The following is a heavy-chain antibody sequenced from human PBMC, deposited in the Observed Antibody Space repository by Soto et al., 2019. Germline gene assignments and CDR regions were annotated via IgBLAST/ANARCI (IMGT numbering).Heavy chain of an antibody. CDR2: IYPGDSDT. CDR1: GYRFTTYW. D-gene: IGHD5-18*01. Sequence: EVQLVQSGAEVKKPGESLKISCKGSGYRFTTYWIGWVRQMPGKGLEWMGIIYPGDSDTRYSPSFQGQVTISADKSISTVYLQWSSLEAADTAIYYCARRGYAYGEIDYWGQGTLVTVSS. CDR3: ARRGYAYGEIDY. V-gene: IGHV5-51*01. J-gene: IGHJ4*02.